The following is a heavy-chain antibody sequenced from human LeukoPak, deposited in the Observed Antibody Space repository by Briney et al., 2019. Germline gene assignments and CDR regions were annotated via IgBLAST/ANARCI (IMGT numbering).Heavy chain of an antibody. J-gene: IGHJ4*02. D-gene: IGHD4-11*01. CDR1: GFTFSTYW. V-gene: IGHV3-7*01. Sequence: GGSVRLSCAASGFTFSTYWMKWVRQAPGKGLEWVASIKEDGSDKYYVDSVKGRLSISRDNAKNSLYLQMNSLRTEDTAVYYCAKGGHYNFDYWGQGTLVTVSS. CDR2: IKEDGSDK. CDR3: AKGGHYNFDY.